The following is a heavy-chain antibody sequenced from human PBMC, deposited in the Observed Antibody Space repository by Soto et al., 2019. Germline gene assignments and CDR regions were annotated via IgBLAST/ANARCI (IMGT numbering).Heavy chain of an antibody. V-gene: IGHV1-58*02. CDR1: GFTFTSSA. CDR2: IVVGSGNT. J-gene: IGHJ4*02. Sequence: ASVKVSCKASGFTFTSSAMQWVRQARGQRLEWIGWIVVGSGNTNYAQKFQERVTITRDMPTSTAYMELSSLRSEDTAVYYCAEGGLIVGYYFDYWGQGTLVTVSS. D-gene: IGHD1-26*01. CDR3: AEGGLIVGYYFDY.